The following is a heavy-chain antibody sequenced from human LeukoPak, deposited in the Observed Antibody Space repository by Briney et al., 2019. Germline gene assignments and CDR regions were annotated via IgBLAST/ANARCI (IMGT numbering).Heavy chain of an antibody. CDR1: GGSISNYY. D-gene: IGHD1-26*01. Sequence: PSETLSLTCTVSGGSISNYYWSWIRQPPGKGLEWVGYIYYSGSTNYNPSLKSRVTISVDTSKNQFSLKLSSVTAADTAVYYCARDRGWELLEGYYYYGMDVWGQGTTVTVSS. V-gene: IGHV4-59*01. CDR2: IYYSGST. CDR3: ARDRGWELLEGYYYYGMDV. J-gene: IGHJ6*02.